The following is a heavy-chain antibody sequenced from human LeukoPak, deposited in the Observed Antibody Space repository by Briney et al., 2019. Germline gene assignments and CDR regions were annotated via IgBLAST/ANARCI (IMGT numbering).Heavy chain of an antibody. Sequence: GRSLRLSCAASGFTFSSYGMHWVRQAPGKGLEWVAVIWYDGSNKYYADSVKGRFTISRDNSKNTLYLQMNSLRAEDTAVYYCARLRSSSFYYYYMDVWGQGTLVTVSS. D-gene: IGHD6-6*01. CDR3: ARLRSSSFYYYYMDV. J-gene: IGHJ6*03. CDR1: GFTFSSYG. V-gene: IGHV3-33*01. CDR2: IWYDGSNK.